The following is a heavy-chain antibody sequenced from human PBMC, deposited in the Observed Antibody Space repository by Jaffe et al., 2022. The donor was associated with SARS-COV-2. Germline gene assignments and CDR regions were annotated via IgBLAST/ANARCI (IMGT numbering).Heavy chain of an antibody. CDR1: GFTFSSYW. Sequence: EVQLVESGGGLVQPGGSLRLSCAASGFTFSSYWMLWVRQAPGKGLVWVSRIYSDGSDTIYADSVKGRFTISRDNAKNTVYLQMNSLRAEDTAVYYCARTEKSYAFDLWGQGTMVTVSS. V-gene: IGHV3-74*01. J-gene: IGHJ3*01. CDR2: IYSDGSDT. CDR3: ARTEKSYAFDL.